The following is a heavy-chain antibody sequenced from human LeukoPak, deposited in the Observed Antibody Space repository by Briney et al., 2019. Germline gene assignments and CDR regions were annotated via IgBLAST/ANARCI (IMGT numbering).Heavy chain of an antibody. CDR2: INSDGSIT. V-gene: IGHV3-74*01. D-gene: IGHD3-16*01. CDR3: VRTLGAVDI. Sequence: PGGSLRLSCAASGFTFSSYWMHWVRQAPGKGLVWVSRINSDGSITTYPESVKGRFTISRDNAKNTLYLQMNSLRAEDTAVYYCVRTLGAVDIWGRGTLVTVSS. CDR1: GFTFSSYW. J-gene: IGHJ4*02.